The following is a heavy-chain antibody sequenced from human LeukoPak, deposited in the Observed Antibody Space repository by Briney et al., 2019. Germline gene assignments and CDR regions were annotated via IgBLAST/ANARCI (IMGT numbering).Heavy chain of an antibody. J-gene: IGHJ5*02. D-gene: IGHD6-13*01. V-gene: IGHV1-2*02. CDR1: GYTFTGYY. Sequence: ASVKVSCKASGYTFTGYYMHWVRKAPGQGLEWMGWINPNSGGTNYAQKFQGRVTMTRDTSISTAYMELSRLRSDDTAVYYCARVAAAGDNWFDPWGQGTLVTVSS. CDR3: ARVAAAGDNWFDP. CDR2: INPNSGGT.